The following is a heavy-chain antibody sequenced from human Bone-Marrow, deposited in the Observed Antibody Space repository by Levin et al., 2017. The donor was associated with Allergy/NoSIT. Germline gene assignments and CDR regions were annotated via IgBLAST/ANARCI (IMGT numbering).Heavy chain of an antibody. CDR3: AHRRVVETTTNFDY. V-gene: IGHV2-5*02. D-gene: IGHD1-26*01. CDR2: IYWDDDK. J-gene: IGHJ4*02. CDR1: GFSLRSSGVG. Sequence: SGPTLVKPTQTLTLTCTFSGFSLRSSGVGVGWIRQPPGKALEWLALIYWDDDKRYRPSLKGRLTITKDTSKNQVFLTMTNMDPVDTATSYCAHRRVVETTTNFDYWGQGTLVTVSS.